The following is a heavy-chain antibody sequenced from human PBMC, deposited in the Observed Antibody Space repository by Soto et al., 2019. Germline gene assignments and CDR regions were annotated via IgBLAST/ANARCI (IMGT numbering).Heavy chain of an antibody. D-gene: IGHD2-2*01. CDR3: ARDSSYAIRGFDY. Sequence: GGSLRLSCAASGFTFSSYAMHWVRQAPGKGLEWVAIISYDGSNKYYADSVKGRFTISRDNSKNTLYLQMNSLRAEDTAVYYCARDSSYAIRGFDYWGQGTLVTVSS. CDR2: ISYDGSNK. V-gene: IGHV3-30-3*01. J-gene: IGHJ4*02. CDR1: GFTFSSYA.